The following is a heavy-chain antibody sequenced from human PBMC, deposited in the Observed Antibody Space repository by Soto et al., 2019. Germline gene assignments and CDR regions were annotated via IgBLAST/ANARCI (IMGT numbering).Heavy chain of an antibody. J-gene: IGHJ4*02. CDR3: TTTSHDY. Sequence: PGGSLRLSCAASGFTFSGSAMHWVRQASGKGLERVSRIRSKANSYATAYAASAKGRFTISRDDSKNTAYLQMNSLKTEDTAVYYCTTTSHDYWRQGTLVSVSS. D-gene: IGHD2-2*01. V-gene: IGHV3-73*01. CDR2: IRSKANSYAT. CDR1: GFTFSGSA.